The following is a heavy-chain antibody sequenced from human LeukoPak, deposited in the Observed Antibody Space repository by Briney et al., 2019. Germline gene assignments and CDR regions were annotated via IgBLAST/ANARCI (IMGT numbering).Heavy chain of an antibody. V-gene: IGHV3-30-3*01. CDR2: ISYDGSNK. J-gene: IGHJ6*02. CDR1: GFTFSSYA. D-gene: IGHD3-3*01. Sequence: PGGSLRLSCAASGFTFSSYAMHWVRQAPGKGLEWVAVISYDGSNKYYADSVKGRFTISRDNSKNTLYLQMNSLRAEDTAVYYCARDTGLRFLEGQGSVWGQGTTVTVSS. CDR3: ARDTGLRFLEGQGSV.